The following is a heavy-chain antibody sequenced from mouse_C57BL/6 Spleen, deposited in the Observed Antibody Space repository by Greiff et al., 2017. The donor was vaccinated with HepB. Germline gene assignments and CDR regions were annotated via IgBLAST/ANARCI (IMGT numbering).Heavy chain of an antibody. CDR2: ISYSGST. CDR1: GYSITSDY. CDR3: ARYNYGSSYGYFDV. D-gene: IGHD1-1*01. V-gene: IGHV3-8*01. Sequence: EVKLMESGPGLAKPSQTLSLTCSVTGYSITSDYWNWIRKFPGNKLEYMGYISYSGSTYYNPSLKSRISKTRDTSKNQYYLQLNSVTTEDTATYYCARYNYGSSYGYFDVWGTGTTVTVSS. J-gene: IGHJ1*03.